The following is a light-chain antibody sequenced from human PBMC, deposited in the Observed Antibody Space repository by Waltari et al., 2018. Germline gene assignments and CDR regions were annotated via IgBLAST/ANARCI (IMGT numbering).Light chain of an antibody. J-gene: IGLJ1*01. V-gene: IGLV3-21*02. CDR2: DDS. CDR1: NIGSKS. Sequence: SYVLTQSPSVSVAPGQTARMTCGANNIGSKSVHWYQKKPGQAPVPAVYDDSDRPSGIPERFSGSNSGNTATLTITRVEAGDEADYYCQLWDKSSDPPYVFGPGTKVTVL. CDR3: QLWDKSSDPPYV.